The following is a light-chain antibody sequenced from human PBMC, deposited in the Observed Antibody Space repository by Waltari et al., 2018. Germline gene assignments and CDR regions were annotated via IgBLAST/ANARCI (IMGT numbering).Light chain of an antibody. CDR3: QVWDSSSDR. V-gene: IGLV3-21*04. CDR1: NIGSKS. Sequence: SYVLTQPPSVSVAPGKTARITCGGNNIGSKSVHWYQQKPGQVPVLVIYYDSDWPSGSPERFSGSNSGNTATLTISRVEAGDEADYYCQVWDSSSDRFGGGTKLTVL. CDR2: YDS. J-gene: IGLJ2*01.